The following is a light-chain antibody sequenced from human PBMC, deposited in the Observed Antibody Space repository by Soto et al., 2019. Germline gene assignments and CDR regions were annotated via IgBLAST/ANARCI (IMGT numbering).Light chain of an antibody. V-gene: IGLV1-47*01. CDR1: RSNIGNNY. CDR2: RNT. CDR3: EAWDDSLSGHV. Sequence: QSVLAQPPSASLTPGQTVTISCSGSRSNIGNNYVCWYQQLPGAAPKLLIYRNTQRPSGVPDRFSGSKSGTAASLAISGLRSEDEADYFCEAWDDSLSGHVFGTGTKVTVL. J-gene: IGLJ1*01.